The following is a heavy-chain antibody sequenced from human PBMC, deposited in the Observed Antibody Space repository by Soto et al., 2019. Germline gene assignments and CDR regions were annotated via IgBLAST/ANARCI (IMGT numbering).Heavy chain of an antibody. CDR3: ARSGCSGGSCYSYYCDY. CDR2: ISASNGNT. Sequence: QVLLVQSGAEVKKPGASVKVSCKAYGYTFTSYGISWVRQAPGQGLEWMGWISASNGNTNYAQKLQGIVTMTRDTSTSTAYMELRTLRSDATAVYYCARSGCSGGSCYSYYCDYWGQGTLVTVSS. J-gene: IGHJ4*02. CDR1: GYTFTSYG. V-gene: IGHV1-18*01. D-gene: IGHD2-15*01.